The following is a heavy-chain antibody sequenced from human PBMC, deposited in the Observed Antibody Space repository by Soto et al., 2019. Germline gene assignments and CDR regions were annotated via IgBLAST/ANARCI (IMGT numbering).Heavy chain of an antibody. D-gene: IGHD3-3*01. CDR1: GFTFSSYW. CDR3: ARVGDFWSGYPYYYGMDV. CDR2: IKQDGSEK. V-gene: IGHV3-7*05. Sequence: VQLVESGGGLVQPGGSLRLSCAASGFTFSSYWMSWVRQAPGKGLEWVANIKQDGSEKYYVDSVKGRFTISRDNAKNSLYLQMNSLRAEDTAVYYCARVGDFWSGYPYYYGMDVWGQGTTVTVSS. J-gene: IGHJ6*02.